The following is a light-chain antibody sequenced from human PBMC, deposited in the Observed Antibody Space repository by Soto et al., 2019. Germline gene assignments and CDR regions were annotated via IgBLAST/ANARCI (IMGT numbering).Light chain of an antibody. Sequence: EIVLTQSPGTLSLSPGERATLSCRASQSVSSSYLAWYQQKPGQAPRLLIYGASIRATGIPDRFSGSGSGTDYTLTISSLEPEDFAVYYCQQYDSSLYTFGQGTKLEIK. J-gene: IGKJ2*01. V-gene: IGKV3-20*01. CDR3: QQYDSSLYT. CDR1: QSVSSSY. CDR2: GAS.